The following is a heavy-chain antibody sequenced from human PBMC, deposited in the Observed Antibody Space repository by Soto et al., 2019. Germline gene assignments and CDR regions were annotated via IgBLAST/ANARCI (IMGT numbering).Heavy chain of an antibody. CDR1: GFSLSVYW. D-gene: IGHD6-19*01. J-gene: IGHJ3*02. V-gene: IGHV3-74*01. Sequence: GGSLRLSCAASGFSLSVYWMHWVRQAPGKGLVWVSRIDTSGSATKYADSVEGRFSISKDNAENTLYLQMNNLRADDTAVYYCVRVLKSIGWDNDVFDIWGQGTMVTV. CDR2: IDTSGSAT. CDR3: VRVLKSIGWDNDVFDI.